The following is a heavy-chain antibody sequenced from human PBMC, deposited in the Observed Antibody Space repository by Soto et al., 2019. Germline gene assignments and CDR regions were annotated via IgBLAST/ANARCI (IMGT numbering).Heavy chain of an antibody. V-gene: IGHV1-69*13. CDR2: IIPIFGTA. CDR3: ARGRMTTVTNFDY. J-gene: IGHJ4*02. Sequence: ASVKVSCKASGGTFSSYAISWVRQAPGQGLEWMGGIIPIFGTANYAQKFQGRVTITADESTSTAYMELSSLRSDDTAVYYCARGRMTTVTNFDYWGQGPLVTVSS. CDR1: GGTFSSYA. D-gene: IGHD4-17*01.